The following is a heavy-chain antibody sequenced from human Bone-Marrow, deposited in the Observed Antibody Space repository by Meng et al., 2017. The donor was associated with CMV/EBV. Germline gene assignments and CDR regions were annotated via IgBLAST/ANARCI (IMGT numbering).Heavy chain of an antibody. V-gene: IGHV1-2*02. CDR3: ARVDRGITIFGVPPSADAFEI. CDR1: GYTFTGYY. D-gene: IGHD3-3*01. CDR2: INPNSGGT. J-gene: IGHJ3*02. Sequence: ASVKVSCKASGYTFTGYYMHWVRQAPGQGLEWMGWINPNSGGTNYAQKFQGRVTMTRDTSISTAYMELSRLRSDDTAVYYCARVDRGITIFGVPPSADAFEIWGQGTMVTVSS.